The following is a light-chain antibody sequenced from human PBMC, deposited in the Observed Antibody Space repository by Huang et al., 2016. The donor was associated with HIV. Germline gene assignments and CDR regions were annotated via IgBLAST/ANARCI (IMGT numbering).Light chain of an antibody. Sequence: EIVLTQSPGTLSLSPGERATLSFRASQSVAGAYLAWYQQKPGQAPRLLIYATSTRATGIPDRFSGSGSGTDFTLTISRLEPEDFAVYYCQQYAGSPLTFGQGTKVEIK. V-gene: IGKV3-20*01. CDR2: ATS. CDR3: QQYAGSPLT. CDR1: QSVAGAY. J-gene: IGKJ1*01.